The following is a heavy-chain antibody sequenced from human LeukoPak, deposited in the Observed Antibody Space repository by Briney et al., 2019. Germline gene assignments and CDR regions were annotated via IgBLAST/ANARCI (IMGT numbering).Heavy chain of an antibody. Sequence: GASVKVSCKASGYTFTGYYMHWVRQAPGQGLEWMGWISPDSGATNYAQRFQGRVTMTRDTSISTAYMELSSLRSDDTAVYFCAREGYSTSSGPLDYWGQGTLVTVFS. CDR1: GYTFTGYY. J-gene: IGHJ4*02. CDR2: ISPDSGAT. D-gene: IGHD6-6*01. CDR3: AREGYSTSSGPLDY. V-gene: IGHV1-2*02.